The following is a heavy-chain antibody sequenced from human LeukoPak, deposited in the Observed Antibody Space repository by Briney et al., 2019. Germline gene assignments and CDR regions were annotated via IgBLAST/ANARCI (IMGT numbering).Heavy chain of an antibody. CDR2: INPNRGGT. V-gene: IGHV1-2*02. CDR1: GYTFTGYY. CDR3: AIDYGSGSYYLDY. Sequence: ASVNVSCKASGYTFTGYYMHWVRQAPGQGVEWMGWINPNRGGTNYAQKLQGRVNITRDTSISTAYMELSRLRSEDTAVYYCAIDYGSGSYYLDYWGEGTLVTVSS. D-gene: IGHD3-10*01. J-gene: IGHJ4*02.